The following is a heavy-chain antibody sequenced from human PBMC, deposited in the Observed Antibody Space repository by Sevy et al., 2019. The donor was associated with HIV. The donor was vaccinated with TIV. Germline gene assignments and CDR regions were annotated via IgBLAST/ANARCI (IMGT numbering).Heavy chain of an antibody. J-gene: IGHJ3*01. CDR2: LSGSGGTT. D-gene: IGHD6-13*01. Sequence: GGSLRLSCAASGFTFFSHVMSWVRQAPGKGLEWVSGLSGSGGTTYYAGSGKGRFSISRDNSKNKLYLKMSSLRIEDTAVYYCATGTTDSSISWVFDVWGQGTMVTVSS. V-gene: IGHV3-23*01. CDR3: ATGTTDSSISWVFDV. CDR1: GFTFFSHV.